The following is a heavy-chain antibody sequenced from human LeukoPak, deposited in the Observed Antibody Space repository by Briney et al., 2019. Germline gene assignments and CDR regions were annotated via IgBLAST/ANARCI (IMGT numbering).Heavy chain of an antibody. CDR1: GFTFNIYN. CDR2: IWYDGSNN. J-gene: IGHJ4*02. D-gene: IGHD3-22*01. Sequence: PGGSLRLSCAASGFTFNIYNMHWVRQAPGKGLEWVAVIWYDGSNNYYADSVKGRFTISRDNSKNTLYLQMNSLRAEDTAVYFCASASSDYDSIAYEYYFDYWGQGTLVTVSS. CDR3: ASASSDYDSIAYEYYFDY. V-gene: IGHV3-33*01.